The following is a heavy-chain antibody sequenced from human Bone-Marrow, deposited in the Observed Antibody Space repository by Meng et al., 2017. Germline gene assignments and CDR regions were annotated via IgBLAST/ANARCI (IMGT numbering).Heavy chain of an antibody. CDR1: GLTVSSYS. CDR3: ACRPPNDY. J-gene: IGHJ4*02. Sequence: EVQLGGTGGGLIQPGGSLRLSCAASGLTVSSYSMNWVRQAPGKGLEWVSSISSSSSYIYYADSVKGRFTIARDNAKNSLYLQMNSLRAEDTAVYYCACRPPNDYWGQGTLVTVSS. V-gene: IGHV3-21*01. CDR2: ISSSSSYI.